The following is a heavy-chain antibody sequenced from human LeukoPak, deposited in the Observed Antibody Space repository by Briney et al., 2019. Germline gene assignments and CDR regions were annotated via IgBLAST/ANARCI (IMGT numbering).Heavy chain of an antibody. V-gene: IGHV4-4*07. CDR1: GDSISNYY. CDR2: IYTSGST. D-gene: IGHD3-22*01. Sequence: SETLSLTCTVSGDSISNYYWSWIRQPAGKGLEWIGRIYTSGSTNYNPSLKSRVTMSVDTSKNQSSLKLSSVTAADRAVYYCARDYYDSSGYPTDNDYWGQGTLVTVSS. CDR3: ARDYYDSSGYPTDNDY. J-gene: IGHJ4*02.